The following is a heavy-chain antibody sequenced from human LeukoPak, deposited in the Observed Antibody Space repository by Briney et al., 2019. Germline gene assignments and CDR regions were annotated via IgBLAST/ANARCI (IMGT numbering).Heavy chain of an antibody. Sequence: PSETLSLTCTVSGGSISSYYWSWIRQPPGKGLEWIGEINHSGSTNYNPSLKSRVTISVDTSKNQFSLKLSSVTAADTAVYYCARRPYSSSWYRDVYYFDYWGQGTLVTVSS. CDR1: GGSISSYY. D-gene: IGHD6-13*01. J-gene: IGHJ4*02. CDR3: ARRPYSSSWYRDVYYFDY. CDR2: INHSGST. V-gene: IGHV4-34*01.